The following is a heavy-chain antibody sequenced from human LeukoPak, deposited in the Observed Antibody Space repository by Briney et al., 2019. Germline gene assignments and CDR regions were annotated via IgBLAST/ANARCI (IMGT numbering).Heavy chain of an antibody. CDR1: GFIFRSYW. D-gene: IGHD3-10*01. V-gene: IGHV3-7*01. J-gene: IGHJ6*02. CDR3: ARDYYGSGSYYTSNYYYGMDV. CDR2: IKPDGSEK. Sequence: GGSLRLSCAASGFIFRSYWMSWVRPAPGKGLELVANIKPDGSEKNSVDFVKGRFTISRDNANNSLYLQMNSLRTEDTAVYFCARDYYGSGSYYTSNYYYGMDVWGQGTTVTVSS.